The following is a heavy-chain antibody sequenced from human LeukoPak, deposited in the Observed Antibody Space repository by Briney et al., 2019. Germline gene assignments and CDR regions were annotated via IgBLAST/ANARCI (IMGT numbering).Heavy chain of an antibody. D-gene: IGHD6-6*01. CDR3: AREGSSIDY. CDR1: GGSFSGYY. Sequence: PSETLSLTCAVYGGSFSGYYWSWIRQPPGKGLEWIGEINHSGSTNYNPSPKSRVTMSIDTSKSQFSLKLSSVTAADTAVYYCAREGSSIDYWGQGTLVTVSS. J-gene: IGHJ4*02. V-gene: IGHV4-34*01. CDR2: INHSGST.